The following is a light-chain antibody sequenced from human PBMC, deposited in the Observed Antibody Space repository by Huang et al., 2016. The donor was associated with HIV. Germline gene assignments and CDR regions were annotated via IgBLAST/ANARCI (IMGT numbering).Light chain of an antibody. CDR1: QTISSS. CDR3: HQTDSLPQA. J-gene: IGKJ1*01. V-gene: IGKV1-39*01. Sequence: DIKMTQSPSSLSASVGDRVTISCRASQTISSSLNWYQQKPGKAPKLLLYAASSLQSGVPSRFTGSGSGTDFTLTITNLQPDDFATYYCHQTDSLPQAFGQGTKVEIK. CDR2: AAS.